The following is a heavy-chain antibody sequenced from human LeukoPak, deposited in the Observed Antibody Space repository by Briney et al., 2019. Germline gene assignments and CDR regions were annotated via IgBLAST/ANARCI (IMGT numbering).Heavy chain of an antibody. CDR2: ISGSGGST. Sequence: GSLRLSCAASGFTFSSYAMSWVRQAPGKGLEWVSAISGSGGSTYYADSVKGRFTISRDNSKNTLYLQMNSLRAEDTAVYYCAKGLPYDFWSGYYMPYFDYWGQGTLVTVSS. CDR1: GFTFSSYA. CDR3: AKGLPYDFWSGYYMPYFDY. D-gene: IGHD3-3*01. J-gene: IGHJ4*02. V-gene: IGHV3-23*01.